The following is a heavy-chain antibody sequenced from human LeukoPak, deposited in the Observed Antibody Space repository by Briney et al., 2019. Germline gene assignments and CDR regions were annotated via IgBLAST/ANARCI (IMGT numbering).Heavy chain of an antibody. CDR1: GFSFSSYA. V-gene: IGHV3-23*01. CDR2: ITGSGGST. D-gene: IGHD3-10*01. J-gene: IGHJ1*01. CDR3: ARVSGPGMNEYYHL. Sequence: GGSLRLSCAASGFSFSSYAMNWVRQAPGKGLEWVSTITGSGGSTYDADSVKGRFTISRDNSKNTLYLQMDSLRAEDTAVYYCARVSGPGMNEYYHLWGQGTLVTVSS.